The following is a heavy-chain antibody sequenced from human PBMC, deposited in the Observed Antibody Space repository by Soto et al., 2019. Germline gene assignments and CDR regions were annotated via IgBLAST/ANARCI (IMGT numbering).Heavy chain of an antibody. CDR2: ISTDGSVT. J-gene: IGHJ4*02. CDR3: ARAPYSRGWWGFDY. Sequence: EVQLVESGGGLVQPGGSLRLSCAASGLTFSSYWMHWVRQAPGKGLVWVSRISTDGSVTTYADSVKGRFTISRDNAKNTLDLQMNSLRTEDTAVDYCARAPYSRGWWGFDYWGQGAVVTVSS. CDR1: GLTFSSYW. V-gene: IGHV3-74*01. D-gene: IGHD6-19*01.